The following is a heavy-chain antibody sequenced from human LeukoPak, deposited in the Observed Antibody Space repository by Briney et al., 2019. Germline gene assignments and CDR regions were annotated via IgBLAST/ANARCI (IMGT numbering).Heavy chain of an antibody. J-gene: IGHJ4*02. D-gene: IGHD3-10*01. V-gene: IGHV3-23*01. Sequence: GGSLRLSCAASGFTFSSYAMSWVRQPPGKGLEWVSAISGSGGSTYYADSVKGRFTSSRDNSKNTLYLQMNSLRAEDTAVYYCAKDREAFGSGTDPDFDYWGQGTLVTVSS. CDR1: GFTFSSYA. CDR3: AKDREAFGSGTDPDFDY. CDR2: ISGSGGST.